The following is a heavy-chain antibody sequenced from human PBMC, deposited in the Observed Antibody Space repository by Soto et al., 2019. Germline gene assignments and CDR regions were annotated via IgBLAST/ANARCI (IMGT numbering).Heavy chain of an antibody. V-gene: IGHV3-23*01. CDR2: ISGSGGST. CDR1: GFTFSSYA. D-gene: IGHD6-19*01. CDR3: AKADPRPGIAVAAPDMPGYYLDY. J-gene: IGHJ4*02. Sequence: GGSLRLSCAASGFTFSSYAMSWVRQAPGKGLEWVSAISGSGGSTYYADSVKGRFTISRDNSKNTLYLQMNSLRAEDTAVYYCAKADPRPGIAVAAPDMPGYYLDYWGQGTLVTVSS.